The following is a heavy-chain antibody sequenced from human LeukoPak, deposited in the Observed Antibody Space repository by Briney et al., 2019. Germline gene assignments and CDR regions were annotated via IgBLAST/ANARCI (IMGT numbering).Heavy chain of an antibody. J-gene: IGHJ4*02. V-gene: IGHV3-30*02. CDR3: ATNRSGYFFD. D-gene: IGHD3-22*01. CDR1: RFTFSSHG. CDR2: IRYDGSDI. Sequence: PGGSLRLSRAASRFTFSSHGMYWVRQAPGKGLEWVTFIRYDGSDIYYVDSVKGRLTISRDNSKNTLYLQMNSLRAEDTAVYYCATNRSGYFFDWGQGTLVTVSS.